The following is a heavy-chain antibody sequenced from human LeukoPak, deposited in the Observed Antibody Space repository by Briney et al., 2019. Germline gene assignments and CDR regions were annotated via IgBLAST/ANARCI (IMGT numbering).Heavy chain of an antibody. CDR1: GFTFSSYE. CDR3: ARAFYGDLAY. CDR2: IISGGSTV. D-gene: IGHD4-17*01. Sequence: GGSLRLSCPASGFTFSSYEINWVRQAPGKGLEWVSYIISGGSTVYYADSLKGRFTISRDNAKNSLYLQMSSLRAEDTAVYYCARAFYGDLAYWGQGTLVTVSS. J-gene: IGHJ4*02. V-gene: IGHV3-48*03.